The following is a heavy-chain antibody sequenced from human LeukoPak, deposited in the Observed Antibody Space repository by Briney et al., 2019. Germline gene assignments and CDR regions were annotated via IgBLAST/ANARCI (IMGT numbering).Heavy chain of an antibody. CDR3: AKAAYCSSTSCPLDY. CDR1: GFTFSSYA. J-gene: IGHJ4*02. CDR2: ISGSGGST. D-gene: IGHD2-2*01. V-gene: IGHV3-23*01. Sequence: GGSLRLSCAASGFTFSSYAMSWVRQAPGKGLEWVSGISGSGGSTYYADSVKGRFTISRDNSKNTLYLQMNSLRAEDTALYYCAKAAYCSSTSCPLDYWGQGTLVTVSS.